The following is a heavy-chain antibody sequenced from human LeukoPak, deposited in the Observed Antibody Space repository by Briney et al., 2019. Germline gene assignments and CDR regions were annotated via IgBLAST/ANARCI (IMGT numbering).Heavy chain of an antibody. CDR1: GSTFSSYA. V-gene: IGHV3-23*01. J-gene: IGHJ4*02. D-gene: IGHD4-17*01. CDR2: ISASGGGT. CDR3: AKERDGDYVRYTHY. Sequence: PGGSLRLSCAASGSTFSSYAMSWVRQAPGKGLEWVSSISASGGGTYYADSVKGRFTISRDNSKNTLYLQLSSLRADDTAVYHCAKERDGDYVRYTHYWGQGTLVTVSS.